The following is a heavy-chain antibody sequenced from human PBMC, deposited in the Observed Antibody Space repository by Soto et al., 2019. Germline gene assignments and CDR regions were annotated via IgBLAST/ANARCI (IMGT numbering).Heavy chain of an antibody. CDR1: GFTFSTSS. CDR3: ARPFWTGYLTIDC. J-gene: IGHJ4*02. V-gene: IGHV3-48*01. Sequence: GGSLRLSCAASGFTFSTSSMNWVRQAPGKGLEWVSYITSSGSSTSYADSVKGRFTISRDNAKDSLYLQMNSLRAEDTAVYYCARPFWTGYLTIDCWGQGALVTVSS. D-gene: IGHD3-3*01. CDR2: ITSSGSST.